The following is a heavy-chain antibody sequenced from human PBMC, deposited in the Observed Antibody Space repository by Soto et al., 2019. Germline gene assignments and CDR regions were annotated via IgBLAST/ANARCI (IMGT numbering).Heavy chain of an antibody. CDR3: ARGYCSGGTCSVDY. V-gene: IGHV3-30-3*01. Sequence: PGGSLRLSCAASGFTFSSYAMHWVRQAPGKGLEWVAVISYDGSTNYYTDSVKGRFTISRDNSKNTLYLETNSLRDEDTAVYYCARGYCSGGTCSVDYWGQGA. J-gene: IGHJ4*02. D-gene: IGHD2-15*01. CDR2: ISYDGSTN. CDR1: GFTFSSYA.